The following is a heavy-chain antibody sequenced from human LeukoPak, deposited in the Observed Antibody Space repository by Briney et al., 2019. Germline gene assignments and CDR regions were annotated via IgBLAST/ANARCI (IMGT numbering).Heavy chain of an antibody. CDR2: IYPGDSDT. Sequence: GESLKISCKGSGYSFTSYWIGWVRQMPGKGLEWMGIIYPGDSDTRYSPSFQGQVTISADKSIGTAYLQWSSLKASDTAMYYCAREVVPAAIPDAFDIWGQGTMVTVSS. D-gene: IGHD2-2*02. V-gene: IGHV5-51*01. J-gene: IGHJ3*02. CDR1: GYSFTSYW. CDR3: AREVVPAAIPDAFDI.